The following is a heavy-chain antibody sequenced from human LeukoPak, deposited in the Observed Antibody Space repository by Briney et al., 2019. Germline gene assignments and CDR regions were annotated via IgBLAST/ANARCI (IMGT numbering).Heavy chain of an antibody. CDR1: GGSISSGSYY. D-gene: IGHD6-19*01. J-gene: IGHJ4*02. CDR3: AGRTSSGSIDY. V-gene: IGHV4-39*07. CDR2: INHSGST. Sequence: PSETLSLTCTVSGGSISSGSYYWSWIRQPPGKGLEWIGEINHSGSTNYNPSLKSRVTISVDTSKNQFSLKLSSVTAADTAVYYCAGRTSSGSIDYWGQGTLVTVSS.